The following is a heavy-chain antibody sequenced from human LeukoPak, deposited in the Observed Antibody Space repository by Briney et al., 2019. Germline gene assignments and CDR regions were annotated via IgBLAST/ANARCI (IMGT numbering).Heavy chain of an antibody. V-gene: IGHV3-7*01. D-gene: IGHD3-22*01. J-gene: IGHJ4*02. CDR1: GFTFSSYW. CDR3: ALNYYDSSGPGPYFDY. CDR2: IKQDGSEK. Sequence: PGGSLRLSCAASGFTFSSYWMSWVRQAPGKGLEWVANIKQDGSEKYYVDSVKGRFTISRDNAKNSLYLQMNSLRAEDTAVYYCALNYYDSSGPGPYFDYWGRGTLVNVSS.